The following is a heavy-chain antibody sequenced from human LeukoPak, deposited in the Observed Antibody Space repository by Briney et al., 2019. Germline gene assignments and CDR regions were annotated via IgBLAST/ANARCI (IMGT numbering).Heavy chain of an antibody. D-gene: IGHD3-22*01. CDR1: GFTFSSYC. V-gene: IGHV3-21*01. Sequence: PGGSLRLSCAASGFTFSSYCMNWVRQAPGKGLEWVSYISSSSSYIYYADSVKGRFTISRDNAKNSLYLQMNSLRAEDTAVYYCARDFRYDSSTDYWGQGTLVTVSS. J-gene: IGHJ4*02. CDR3: ARDFRYDSSTDY. CDR2: ISSSSSYI.